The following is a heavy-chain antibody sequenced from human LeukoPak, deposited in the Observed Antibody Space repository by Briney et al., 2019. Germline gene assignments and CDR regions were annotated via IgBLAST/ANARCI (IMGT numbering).Heavy chain of an antibody. Sequence: PGGSLRLSCAASGFTFSSYSMNWVRQAPGKGLEWVANIKQDGSEKYYVDSVKGRFTISRDNAKNSLYLQMNSLRAEDTAVYYCAREQWLLDYWGQGTLVTVSS. D-gene: IGHD6-19*01. CDR3: AREQWLLDY. CDR1: GFTFSSYS. CDR2: IKQDGSEK. V-gene: IGHV3-7*01. J-gene: IGHJ4*02.